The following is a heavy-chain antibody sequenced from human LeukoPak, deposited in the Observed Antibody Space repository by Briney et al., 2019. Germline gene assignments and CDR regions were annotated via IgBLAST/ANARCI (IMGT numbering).Heavy chain of an antibody. D-gene: IGHD2-2*01. CDR3: ARGSDCSTTSCHWAWFDP. Sequence: PGGSLRLSCAASGFTVSSNYMSCVRHAPGKGLEWVSVIYSGGSTYYADSVKGRFTISRDNSKNTLYLQMNSLRAEDTAVYYCARGSDCSTTSCHWAWFDPWGQGTLVTVSS. CDR1: GFTVSSNY. J-gene: IGHJ5*02. V-gene: IGHV3-53*01. CDR2: IYSGGST.